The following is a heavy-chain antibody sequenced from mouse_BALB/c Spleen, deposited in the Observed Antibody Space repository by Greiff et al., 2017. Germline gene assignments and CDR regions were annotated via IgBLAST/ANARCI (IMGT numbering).Heavy chain of an antibody. Sequence: QVQLQQSGPELVKPGASVRISCKASGYTFTSYYIHWVKQRPGQGLEWIGWIYPGNVNTKYNEKFKGKATLTADKSSSTAYMQLSSLTSEDSAVYFCARWRDGYDYWGQGTTLTVSS. CDR1: GYTFTSYY. V-gene: IGHV1S56*01. D-gene: IGHD2-3*01. CDR2: IYPGNVNT. CDR3: ARWRDGYDY. J-gene: IGHJ2*01.